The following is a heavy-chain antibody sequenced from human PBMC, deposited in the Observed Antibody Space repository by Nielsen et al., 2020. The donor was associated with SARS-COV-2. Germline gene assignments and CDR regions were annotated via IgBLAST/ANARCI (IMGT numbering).Heavy chain of an antibody. D-gene: IGHD6-13*01. Sequence: GGSLRLSCAASGFTLSNYNMHWVRQAPGKGLEWVTAISGGGDRTYYADSVKGRFTISRDNAKNSLYLQMNSLRAEDTALYHCARDNRLVAAGYYYGMDVWGQGTAVTVSS. CDR2: ISGGGDRT. V-gene: IGHV3-23*01. J-gene: IGHJ6*02. CDR3: ARDNRLVAAGYYYGMDV. CDR1: GFTLSNYN.